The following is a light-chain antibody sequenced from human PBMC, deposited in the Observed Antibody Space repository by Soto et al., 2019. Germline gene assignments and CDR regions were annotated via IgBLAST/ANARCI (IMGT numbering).Light chain of an antibody. CDR2: DAS. CDR1: QDIRNY. V-gene: IGKV1-33*01. CDR3: QQYDNLFT. Sequence: DIQMTQSPSSLSASVGDRGTLTCQASQDIRNYLNWYQQKPGKAPKLLIYDASNLETGVPSRFSGSGSGTDFTFTISSLQPEDFATYYCQQYDNLFTFGPGTKVDIK. J-gene: IGKJ3*01.